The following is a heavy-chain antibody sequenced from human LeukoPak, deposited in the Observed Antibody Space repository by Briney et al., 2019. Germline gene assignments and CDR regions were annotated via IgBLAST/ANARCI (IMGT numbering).Heavy chain of an antibody. CDR3: ASPGGDDSGGYYTWYFHH. V-gene: IGHV4-4*09. J-gene: IGHJ1*01. CDR1: GGSISSYY. CDR2: GST. D-gene: IGHD3-22*01. Sequence: SETLSLTCTVSGGSISSYYWSWIRQPPGKGLEWIGSGSTYYNPSLKSRVTISVDTSKNQFSLKLSSVTAADTAVYFCASPGGDDSGGYYTWYFHHWGQGILVTVSS.